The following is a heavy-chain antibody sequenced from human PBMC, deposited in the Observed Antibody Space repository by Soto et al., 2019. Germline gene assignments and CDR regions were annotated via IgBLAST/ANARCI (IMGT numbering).Heavy chain of an antibody. J-gene: IGHJ4*02. Sequence: PGGSLRLSCAASGFTFRSYAMSWVRQAPGKGLEWVSTISASGGSTYYADSVKGRLTIARDNSKKTLYLQMNSLRAEDTAVYYCARSDYWGQGTLVTVSS. CDR2: ISASGGST. CDR1: GFTFRSYA. CDR3: ARSDY. V-gene: IGHV3-23*01.